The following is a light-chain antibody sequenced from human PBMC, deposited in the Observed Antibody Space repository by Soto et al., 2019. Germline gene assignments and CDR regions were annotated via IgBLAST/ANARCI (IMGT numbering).Light chain of an antibody. Sequence: EIVLTQSPGTLSLSPVERATLSCMASQSVSSSYLAWYQQKPGQAPRLLIYGASTRATGIPARFSGSGSGTDFTLTISSLQSEDFAVYYCQQYSSWPPITFGQGTKVDIK. CDR1: QSVSSSY. V-gene: IGKV3-20*01. CDR2: GAS. CDR3: QQYSSWPPIT. J-gene: IGKJ2*01.